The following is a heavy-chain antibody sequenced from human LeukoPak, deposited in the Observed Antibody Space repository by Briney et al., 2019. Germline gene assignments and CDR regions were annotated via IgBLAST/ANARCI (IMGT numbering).Heavy chain of an antibody. CDR2: ISAYNGNT. CDR1: GYTFTSYG. Sequence: VASVKVSCKASGYTFTSYGISWVRQAPGQGLEWMGWISAYNGNTNYAQKLQGRVTMTTDTSTSTAYMELRSLRSDDTAVYYCARESRTGTSLCFDYWGQGTLVTVSS. D-gene: IGHD1-7*01. CDR3: ARESRTGTSLCFDY. V-gene: IGHV1-18*01. J-gene: IGHJ4*02.